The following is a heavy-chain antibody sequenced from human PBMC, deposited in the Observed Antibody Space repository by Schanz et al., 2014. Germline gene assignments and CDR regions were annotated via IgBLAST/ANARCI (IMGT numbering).Heavy chain of an antibody. D-gene: IGHD5-12*01. CDR1: GFTVSSNY. CDR2: IRSVSST. V-gene: IGHV3-53*01. CDR3: AKDMNREATAPES. Sequence: EVQLVESGGGLIQPGGSLRLSCAASGFTVSSNYMSWVRQAPGKGLEWVSAIRSVSSTYYADSVKGRFIISRDNSKNTLYLQMNSLRAEDTAVYYCAKDMNREATAPESWGQGTLVVVSS. J-gene: IGHJ5*02.